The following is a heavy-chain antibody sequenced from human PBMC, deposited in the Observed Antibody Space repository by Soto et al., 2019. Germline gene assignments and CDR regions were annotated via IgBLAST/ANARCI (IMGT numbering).Heavy chain of an antibody. D-gene: IGHD6-19*01. J-gene: IGHJ6*03. Sequence: GASVKVSCKASGYTFTSYGISWVRQAPGQGLEWMGWISAYNGNTNYAQKLQGRVTMTTDTSTSTAYMELRSLRSDDTAVYYCARVGKIYSSGWYYYYYMDVWGKGTTVTVSS. CDR1: GYTFTSYG. CDR3: ARVGKIYSSGWYYYYYMDV. CDR2: ISAYNGNT. V-gene: IGHV1-18*01.